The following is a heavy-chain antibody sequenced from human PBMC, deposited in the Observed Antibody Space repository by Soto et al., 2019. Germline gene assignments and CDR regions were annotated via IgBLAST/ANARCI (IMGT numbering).Heavy chain of an antibody. CDR1: GGSISSYY. CDR2: IYYSGST. V-gene: IGHV4-59*08. D-gene: IGHD3-22*01. CDR3: ARYSYYYDSSGYRPLDY. Sequence: SETLSLTCTVSGGSISSYYWSWIRQPPGKGLEWIGYIYYSGSTSYNPSLRSRVTISVDTSKNQFSLKLSSVTAADTAVYYCARYSYYYDSSGYRPLDYWGQGTLVTVSS. J-gene: IGHJ4*02.